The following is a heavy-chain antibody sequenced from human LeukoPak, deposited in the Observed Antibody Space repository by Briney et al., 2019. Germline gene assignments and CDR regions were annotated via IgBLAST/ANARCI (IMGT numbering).Heavy chain of an antibody. CDR1: GGSISSSSYY. V-gene: IGHV4-39*01. CDR2: IYYSGST. D-gene: IGHD3-22*01. J-gene: IGHJ5*02. CDR3: ARCLDYYDSSGYYYHGGNWFDP. Sequence: PSETLSLTCTVSGGSISSSSYYWGWIRQPPGKELEWIGSIYYSGSTYYNPSLKSRVTISVDTSKNQFSLKLSSVTAADTAVYYCARCLDYYDSSGYYYHGGNWFDPWGQGTLVTVSS.